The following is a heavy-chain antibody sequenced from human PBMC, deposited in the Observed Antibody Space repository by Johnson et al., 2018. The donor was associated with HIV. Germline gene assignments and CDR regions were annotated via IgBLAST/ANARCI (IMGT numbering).Heavy chain of an antibody. Sequence: MLLVESGGGLIQPGGSLRLYCAASGFIVSNNYMSWVRQTPGKGLEWVSVLYRGGTTYYAASVRGRFTISRDSSDNTPYLDMNNLRIEDTAVYYCARDTSDYYLWAFDIWGQGTKVTVSS. CDR3: ARDTSDYYLWAFDI. CDR1: GFIVSNNY. D-gene: IGHD3-22*01. CDR2: LYRGGTT. J-gene: IGHJ3*02. V-gene: IGHV3-53*01.